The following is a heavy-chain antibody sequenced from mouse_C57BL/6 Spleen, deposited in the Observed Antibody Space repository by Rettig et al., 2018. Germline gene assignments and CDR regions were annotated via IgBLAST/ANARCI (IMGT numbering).Heavy chain of an antibody. CDR3: ARGGDYGNPFDY. Sequence: QVQLQQPGAELVKPGASVKLSCKASGYTFTSYWMQWVKQRPGQGLEWIGEIDPSDSYTNYNQKFKGKATLTVDTSSSTAYMQLSSLTSEDSAVYYCARGGDYGNPFDYWGQGTTLT. D-gene: IGHD2-1*01. V-gene: IGHV1-50*01. CDR1: GYTFTSYW. J-gene: IGHJ2*01. CDR2: IDPSDSYT.